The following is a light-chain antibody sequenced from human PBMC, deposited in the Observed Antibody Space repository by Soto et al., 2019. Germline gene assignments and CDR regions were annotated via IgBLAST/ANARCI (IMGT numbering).Light chain of an antibody. CDR2: DVS. CDR3: CSYAGSSTWV. J-gene: IGLJ3*02. V-gene: IGLV2-11*01. Sequence: QSALTQPRSVSESPGQSVTISCSRTSSDVGGYKYVSWYQQHPGEAPKLMIYDVSKRPSGVPDRFSGSKSGSTASLTISGLQAEDEADYYCCSYAGSSTWVFGGGTKLTVL. CDR1: SSDVGGYKY.